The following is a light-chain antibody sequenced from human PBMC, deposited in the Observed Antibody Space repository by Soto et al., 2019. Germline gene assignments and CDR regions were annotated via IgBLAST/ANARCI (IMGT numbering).Light chain of an antibody. J-gene: IGKJ1*01. CDR2: GAS. V-gene: IGKV3-20*01. CDR3: QQYGSSRGT. Sequence: EIVLTQSPGTLALSQWERATLSCRASQSVNSRLAWYQHKPGQAPRLLISGASSRATGIPDRFSGSGSATDFTLTISRLEPEDFAVYYCQQYGSSRGTFGQGTKVDIK. CDR1: QSVNSR.